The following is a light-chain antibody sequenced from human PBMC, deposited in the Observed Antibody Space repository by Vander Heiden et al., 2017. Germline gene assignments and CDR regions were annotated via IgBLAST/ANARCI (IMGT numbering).Light chain of an antibody. Sequence: QSALTQPAPASGSPGQSITISCTGTSSDGGGYKYVAWYQQHPGKAPKLMIYEASNRPSGVSYRFSGSKSGNTASLTISGLQAEDEADYYCISYTNTNTLLFGGGTKLTVL. CDR3: ISYTNTNTLL. V-gene: IGLV2-14*01. J-gene: IGLJ2*01. CDR2: EAS. CDR1: SSDGGGYKY.